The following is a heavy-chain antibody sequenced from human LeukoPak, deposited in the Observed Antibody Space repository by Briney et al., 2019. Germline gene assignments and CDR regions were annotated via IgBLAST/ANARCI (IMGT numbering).Heavy chain of an antibody. CDR3: ARGGSDDYVWGSYRPRTYYFDY. D-gene: IGHD3-16*02. CDR2: IYYSGST. V-gene: IGHV4-59*08. CDR1: GGSISSYY. J-gene: IGHJ4*02. Sequence: PSETLSLTCTVSGGSISSYYWSWIRQPPGKGLEWIGYIYYSGSTNYNPSLKSRVTISVDTSKNQFSLKLSSVTAADTAVYYCARGGSDDYVWGSYRPRTYYFDYWGQGTLVTVSS.